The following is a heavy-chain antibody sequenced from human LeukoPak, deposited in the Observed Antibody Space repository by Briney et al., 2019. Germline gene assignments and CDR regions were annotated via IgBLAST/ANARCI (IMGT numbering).Heavy chain of an antibody. CDR1: GYKFNSYA. J-gene: IGHJ4*02. CDR2: ITDSGGTT. V-gene: IGHV3-23*01. CDR3: AKVLLPQVSTTYLDW. Sequence: GASLRLSCAASGYKFNSYAMVWVRQAPGKGLEWVSGITDSGGTTYYADSVKGRFTISRDNSKSTLYLQMNSLRAEDTAIYYCAKVLLPQVSTTYLDWWGQGTLVTVS. D-gene: IGHD5/OR15-5a*01.